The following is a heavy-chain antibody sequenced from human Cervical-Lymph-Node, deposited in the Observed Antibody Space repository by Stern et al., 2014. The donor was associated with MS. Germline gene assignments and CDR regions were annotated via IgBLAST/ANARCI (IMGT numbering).Heavy chain of an antibody. V-gene: IGHV4-39*01. Sequence: VQLVESGPGLVKPSETLSLTCTVSGGSISSSSYYWGWIRQPPGKGLEWIGNIYYSGSTYYNPSLKSRFTISVDTPKNKFSLKLSSVTAADTAVYYCARQRIYGMDVWGQGTTVTVSS. D-gene: IGHD2/OR15-2a*01. J-gene: IGHJ6*02. CDR3: ARQRIYGMDV. CDR1: GGSISSSSYY. CDR2: IYYSGST.